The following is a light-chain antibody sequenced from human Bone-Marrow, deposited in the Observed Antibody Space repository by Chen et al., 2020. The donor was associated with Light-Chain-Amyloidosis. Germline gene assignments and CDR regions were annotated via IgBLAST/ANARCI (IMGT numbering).Light chain of an antibody. CDR3: LQTYRTPPT. Sequence: DIQMTQSPSSLSASVGDRVTITCRASQTIVTYLNWYQQRPGKPPKLLISAASNLHGGVPSRFSGSDSGTEFTLTISSLQPEEHETYYCLQTYRTPPTFGQGTKVTIK. CDR1: QTIVTY. CDR2: AAS. V-gene: IGKV1-39*01. J-gene: IGKJ1*01.